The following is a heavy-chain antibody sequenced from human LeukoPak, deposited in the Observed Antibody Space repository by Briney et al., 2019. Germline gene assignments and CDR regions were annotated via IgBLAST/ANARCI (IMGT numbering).Heavy chain of an antibody. J-gene: IGHJ4*02. Sequence: ASVKISCKTSGYSFTNFGITWVRQAPGKGLEWMGWITGDSETTEYAQRFQGRISMTADTFTSTAYMELGSLTSDDTAVYYCARVVVAVFGVMVHSNYFDSWGQGTLITVSS. V-gene: IGHV1-18*01. D-gene: IGHD3-3*01. CDR2: ITGDSETT. CDR3: ARVVVAVFGVMVHSNYFDS. CDR1: GYSFTNFG.